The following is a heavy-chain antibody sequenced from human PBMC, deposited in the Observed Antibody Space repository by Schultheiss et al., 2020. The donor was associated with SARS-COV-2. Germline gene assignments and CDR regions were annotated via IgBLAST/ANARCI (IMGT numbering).Heavy chain of an antibody. CDR2: IWYDGSNK. Sequence: GGSLRLSCAASGFTFSSYGMHWVRQAPGKGLEWVAVIWYDGSNKYYADSVKGRFTISRDNSKNTLYLQMNSLRAEDTAVYYCARDRPTCSSTSCPNYYYYGMGVWGQGTTVTVSS. V-gene: IGHV3-33*08. J-gene: IGHJ6*02. CDR3: ARDRPTCSSTSCPNYYYYGMGV. D-gene: IGHD2-2*01. CDR1: GFTFSSYG.